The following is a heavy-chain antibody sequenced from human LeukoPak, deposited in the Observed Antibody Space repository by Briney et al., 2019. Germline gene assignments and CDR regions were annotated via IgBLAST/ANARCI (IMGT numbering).Heavy chain of an antibody. J-gene: IGHJ4*02. CDR1: GYTFTAFY. CDR2: IKPDTGST. D-gene: IGHD5-12*01. CDR3: ASVTYSAYDDFDC. V-gene: IGHV1-2*02. Sequence: GASVKVSCKTSGYTFTAFYMHWVRQAPGQGLEWMGWIKPDTGSTNYAQKFQGRVAMTRDTSISTAYMELGGLRTDDTAIYYCASVTYSAYDDFDCWGEGTLVTVSS.